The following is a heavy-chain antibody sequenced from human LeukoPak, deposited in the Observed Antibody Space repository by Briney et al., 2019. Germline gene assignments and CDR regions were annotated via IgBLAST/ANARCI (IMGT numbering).Heavy chain of an antibody. CDR1: GGTFSSYA. J-gene: IGHJ3*02. V-gene: IGHV1-69*05. CDR3: ASRGSYYDAFDI. D-gene: IGHD1-26*01. Sequence: ASVKVSCKASGGTFSSYAISWVRQAPGQGLEWMGGIIPIFGTANYAQKFQGRVTITTDESTSTAYMELSSLRSEDTAVYYCASRGSYYDAFDIWGQGTMVTVSS. CDR2: IIPIFGTA.